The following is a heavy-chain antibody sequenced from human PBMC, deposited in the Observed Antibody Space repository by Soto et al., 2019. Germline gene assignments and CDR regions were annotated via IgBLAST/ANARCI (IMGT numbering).Heavy chain of an antibody. CDR3: ARGLPGQWVMGVAFDI. Sequence: QVQLVEAGGGVVQPGRSLRLSCAASALTFNTYTIHWVRQAPGQGLEWVALISDDIRNKYYADSVKGRFTISRDTSKNTVYLQMNNLRPEDTALYHCARGLPGQWVMGVAFDIWGQGTMVTVSS. V-gene: IGHV3-30*04. D-gene: IGHD3-16*01. CDR2: ISDDIRNK. J-gene: IGHJ3*02. CDR1: ALTFNTYT.